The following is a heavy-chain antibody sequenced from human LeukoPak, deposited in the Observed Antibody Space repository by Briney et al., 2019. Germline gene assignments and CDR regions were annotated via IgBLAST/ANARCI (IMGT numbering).Heavy chain of an antibody. CDR2: INHSGST. CDR3: ARDAANYYGSGSYGFDP. Sequence: PSETLSLTCAVYGGSFSGYCWSWIRQPPGKGLEWIGEINHSGSTNYNPSLKSRVTISVDTSKNQFSLKLSSVTAADTAVYYCARDAANYYGSGSYGFDPWGQGILVTVSS. CDR1: GGSFSGYC. D-gene: IGHD3-10*01. V-gene: IGHV4-34*01. J-gene: IGHJ5*02.